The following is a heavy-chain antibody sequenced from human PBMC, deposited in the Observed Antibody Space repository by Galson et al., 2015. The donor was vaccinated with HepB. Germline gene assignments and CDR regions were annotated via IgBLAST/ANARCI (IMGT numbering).Heavy chain of an antibody. CDR2: IWHDGQYG. D-gene: IGHD3-22*01. CDR3: ARSHYYESWFDP. CDR1: GFTSKTYG. J-gene: IGHJ5*02. V-gene: IGHV3-33*03. Sequence: SLRLSCAVSGFTSKTYGIHWVRHSPDRGLEWVTVIWHDGQYGDYADSVKGRFTISSDNSKSTHYLHLSSLRLEDTAIYYCARSHYYESWFDPWGQGTLVTVSS.